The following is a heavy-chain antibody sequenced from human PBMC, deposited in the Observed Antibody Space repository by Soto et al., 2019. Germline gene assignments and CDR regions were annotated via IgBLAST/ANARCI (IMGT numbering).Heavy chain of an antibody. CDR1: GGTFSSYT. J-gene: IGHJ6*03. CDR2: IIPILGIA. D-gene: IGHD6-6*01. Sequence: GASVKVSCKASGGTFSSYTISWVRQAPGQGLEWMGRIIPILGIANYAQKFQGRVTITADKSTSTAYMELSSLRSEDTAVYYCAGDSSSGVYYMDVWGKGTTVTVSS. V-gene: IGHV1-69*04. CDR3: AGDSSSGVYYMDV.